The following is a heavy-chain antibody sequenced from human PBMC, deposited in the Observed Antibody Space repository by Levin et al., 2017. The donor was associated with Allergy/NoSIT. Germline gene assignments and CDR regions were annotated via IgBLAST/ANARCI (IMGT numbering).Heavy chain of an antibody. D-gene: IGHD3-10*01. J-gene: IGHJ4*02. CDR3: VKASTRAGNYRAPYYFDS. Sequence: GGSLRLSCAASGFTFSSFAMSWVRQAPGKGLEWVSVVSGSGDDTKYADSVKGRFTISRDTSKNTLFLQMNSLRVEDPAVYYCVKASTRAGNYRAPYYFDSRGQGILVTVSS. CDR2: VSGSGDDT. V-gene: IGHV3-23*01. CDR1: GFTFSSFA.